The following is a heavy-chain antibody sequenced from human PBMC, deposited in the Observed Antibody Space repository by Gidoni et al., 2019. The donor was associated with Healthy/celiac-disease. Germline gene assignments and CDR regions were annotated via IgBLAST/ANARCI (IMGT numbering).Heavy chain of an antibody. D-gene: IGHD2-21*02. CDR2: INHSGST. V-gene: IGHV4-34*01. Sequence: QVQLQQWGAGLLKPSETLSLTCAVYGGSFSGYYWSWIRQPPGKGLEWIGEINHSGSTNYNPSLKSRVTISVDTSKNQFSLKLSSVTAADTAVYYCARGLGDYYFDYWGQGTLVTVSS. J-gene: IGHJ4*02. CDR1: GGSFSGYY. CDR3: ARGLGDYYFDY.